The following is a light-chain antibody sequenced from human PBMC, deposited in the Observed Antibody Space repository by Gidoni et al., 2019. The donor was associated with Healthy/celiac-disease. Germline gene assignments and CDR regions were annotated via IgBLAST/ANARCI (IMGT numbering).Light chain of an antibody. J-gene: IGLJ2*01. CDR2: QDS. CDR1: KLGDKY. V-gene: IGLV3-1*01. CDR3: QAWDSSTVV. Sequence: SYELTQPPSVSVSPGQTASIHLPGDKLGDKYACWYQQKPGQSPVLVIYQDSKRPSGIPERFSGSNSGNTATLTISGTQAMDEADYYCQAWDSSTVVFGGGTKLTVL.